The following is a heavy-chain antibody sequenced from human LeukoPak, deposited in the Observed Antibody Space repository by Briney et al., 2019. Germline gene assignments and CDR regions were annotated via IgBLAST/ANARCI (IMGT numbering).Heavy chain of an antibody. V-gene: IGHV3-74*01. Sequence: PGGSLRLSCAASGFSFSNYWMHWVRQAPGKGLVWVSRISSDGSDTIYADSVKGRFTISRDNSKNTLYLQMNSLRAEDTAVYYCAKTPLAAPPPRGYYYGMDVWGQGTTVTVSS. CDR2: ISSDGSDT. D-gene: IGHD3-10*01. CDR3: AKTPLAAPPPRGYYYGMDV. J-gene: IGHJ6*02. CDR1: GFSFSNYW.